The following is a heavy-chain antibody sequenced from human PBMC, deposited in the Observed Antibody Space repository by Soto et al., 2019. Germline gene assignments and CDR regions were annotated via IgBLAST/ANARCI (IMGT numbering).Heavy chain of an antibody. D-gene: IGHD3-3*01. CDR1: GYTFTGYY. V-gene: IGHV1-2*04. CDR3: ARDLGFWSGSQYYYGMDV. CDR2: INPYSGCT. J-gene: IGHJ6*02. Sequence: QVQLVQSGAEVKKPGASVKVSCKASGYTFTGYYMHWVRQAPGQGLEWMGWINPYSGCTNYAQKFQGWVTMTRDTSISTAYMELSSLRSDDTAVYYCARDLGFWSGSQYYYGMDVWGQGTTVTVSS.